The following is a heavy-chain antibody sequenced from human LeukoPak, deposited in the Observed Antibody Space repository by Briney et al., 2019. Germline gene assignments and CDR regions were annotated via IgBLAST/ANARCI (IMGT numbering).Heavy chain of an antibody. CDR3: AKVTMVRGVTIDY. CDR2: ISGSGGST. J-gene: IGHJ4*02. D-gene: IGHD3-10*01. Sequence: GGSLRLSCAASGFTFSSYAMSWVRQAPGKGLEWVPAISGSGGSTYYADSVKGRFTISRDNSKNTLYLQMNSLRAEDTAVYYCAKVTMVRGVTIDYWGQGTLVTVSS. CDR1: GFTFSSYA. V-gene: IGHV3-23*01.